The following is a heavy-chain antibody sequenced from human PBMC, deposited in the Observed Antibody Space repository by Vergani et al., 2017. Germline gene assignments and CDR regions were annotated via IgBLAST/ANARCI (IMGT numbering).Heavy chain of an antibody. D-gene: IGHD6-13*01. CDR1: GFTFSNYA. J-gene: IGHJ6*03. Sequence: QVQLVESGGGVVQPGRSLRLSCAASGFTFSNYAMHWVRQAPGKGLECVAIISYDGSNKYYVDSVKGRFTISMDNSKNTLYLQMNSLRAEDTAVYYCARDPGQYSSSQNYYYYRDVWGKGTTVTVSS. V-gene: IGHV3-30-3*01. CDR3: ARDPGQYSSSQNYYYYRDV. CDR2: ISYDGSNK.